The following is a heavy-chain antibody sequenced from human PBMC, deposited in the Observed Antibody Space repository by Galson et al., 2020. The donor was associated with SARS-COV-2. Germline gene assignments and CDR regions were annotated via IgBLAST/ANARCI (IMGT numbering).Heavy chain of an antibody. CDR2: IYWDDDK. D-gene: IGHD2-15*01. Sequence: SGPTLVKPTQTLTLTCTFSGFSLSTSGVGVGWIRQPPGKALEWLALIYWDDDKRYSPSLKSRLTITKDTSKNQVVLTMTNMDPVDTATYYCAHREYCSGGSCGRGVWFDPWGQGTLVTVSS. V-gene: IGHV2-5*02. CDR3: AHREYCSGGSCGRGVWFDP. J-gene: IGHJ5*02. CDR1: GFSLSTSGVG.